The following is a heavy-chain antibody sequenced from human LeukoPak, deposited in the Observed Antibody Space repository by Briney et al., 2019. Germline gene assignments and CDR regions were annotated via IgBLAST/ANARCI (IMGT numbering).Heavy chain of an antibody. Sequence: GGSLRLSCAASGFTFSNYWMSWVRQAPGKGLEWVANIKPDGSKKYYVDSVKGRFTISRDNVKNSLYLQMNSLRVEDTAVYYCLGNWFDPWGQGTLVTVSS. J-gene: IGHJ5*02. V-gene: IGHV3-7*01. CDR1: GFTFSNYW. CDR3: LGNWFDP. CDR2: IKPDGSKK.